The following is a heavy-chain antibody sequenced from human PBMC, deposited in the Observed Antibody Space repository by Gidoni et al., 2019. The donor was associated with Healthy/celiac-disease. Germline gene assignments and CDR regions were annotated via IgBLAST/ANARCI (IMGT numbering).Heavy chain of an antibody. CDR2: VNPNSGNT. J-gene: IGHJ6*02. V-gene: IGHV1-8*01. D-gene: IGHD6-13*01. Sequence: AQLVQPGAAVKKPRASVNVSCKASGYTFTSYDINWVRQATGQGLEWMGWVNPNSGNTGYAQKFQGRVTMTRNTSISTAYMELSSLRSEDTAVYYCARDQQLAQYYYYGMDVWGQGTTVTVSS. CDR3: ARDQQLAQYYYYGMDV. CDR1: GYTFTSYD.